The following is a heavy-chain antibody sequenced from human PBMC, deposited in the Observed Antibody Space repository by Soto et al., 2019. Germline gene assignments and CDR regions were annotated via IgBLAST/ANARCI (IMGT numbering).Heavy chain of an antibody. CDR3: AREATSLGELSINWFDP. J-gene: IGHJ5*02. V-gene: IGHV3-21*06. D-gene: IGHD3-16*02. Sequence: GGSLRLSCAASGFTFSSYSMNWVRQAPGKGLEWVSSISSSSSYIFYADSVKGRFTISRDNAKNSLYLQMNSLRAEDTAVYYCAREATSLGELSINWFDPWGQGTLVTVSS. CDR2: ISSSSSYI. CDR1: GFTFSSYS.